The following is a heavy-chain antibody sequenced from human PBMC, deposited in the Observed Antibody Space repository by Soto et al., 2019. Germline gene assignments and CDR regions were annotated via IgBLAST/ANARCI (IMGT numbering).Heavy chain of an antibody. D-gene: IGHD3-10*01. CDR3: ARQNVEWFGEQLNWFDP. V-gene: IGHV4-59*08. J-gene: IGHJ5*02. Sequence: SETLSLTCPVSGGSISSYYWSWIRQPPGKGLEWIGYIYYSGSTNYNPSLKSRVTISVDTSKNQFSLKLSSVTAADTAVYFCARQNVEWFGEQLNWFDPWGQGTLVTVS. CDR2: IYYSGST. CDR1: GGSISSYY.